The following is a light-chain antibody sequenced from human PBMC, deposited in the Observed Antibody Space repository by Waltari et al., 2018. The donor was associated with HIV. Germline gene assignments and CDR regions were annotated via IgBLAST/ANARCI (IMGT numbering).Light chain of an antibody. J-gene: IGLJ3*02. CDR1: TKDVGNYDY. Sequence: QSALTQPASVSGSPGQSITISCTGTTKDVGNYDYVPWYQHRPGKAPKLLIYDVSNRPSGVSGRFSGSKSGNTASLSISGLQAEDEADYFCTSYRTYGTLVFGGGTKLTVL. CDR3: TSYRTYGTLV. V-gene: IGLV2-14*01. CDR2: DVS.